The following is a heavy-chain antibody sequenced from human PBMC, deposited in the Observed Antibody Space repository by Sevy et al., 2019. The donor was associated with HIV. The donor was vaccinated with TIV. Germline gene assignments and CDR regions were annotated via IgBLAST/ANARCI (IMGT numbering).Heavy chain of an antibody. CDR2: IQYDGSNK. V-gene: IGHV3-30*02. J-gene: IGHJ4*02. CDR1: GFSYSSYG. Sequence: GGSLRLSCAASGFSYSSYGMHWVRQAPGKGLGWVAYIQYDGSNKDYADSVKGRFTISRDNSKNTLDLQMNSLRVEDTAVYYCVKEGGDDGGDHWGQGTMVTVSS. D-gene: IGHD2-21*01. CDR3: VKEGGDDGGDH.